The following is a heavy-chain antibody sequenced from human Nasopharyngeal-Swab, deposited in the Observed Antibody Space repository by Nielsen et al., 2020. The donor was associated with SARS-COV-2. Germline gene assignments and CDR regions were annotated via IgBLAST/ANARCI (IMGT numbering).Heavy chain of an antibody. CDR3: VRGYCDRFSCEHGHGFDY. CDR2: TSAYHRPP. V-gene: IGHV1-18*01. Sequence: ASVKVSCKASGYSFIDNGISWVRQAPGQGLEWMGWTSAYHRPPNYAQKFQGRITMTTDTSTTTAYMELTSLRSADSAMYYCVRGYCDRFSCEHGHGFDYWGQGTLVTVTS. D-gene: IGHD2/OR15-2a*01. CDR1: GYSFIDNG. J-gene: IGHJ4*02.